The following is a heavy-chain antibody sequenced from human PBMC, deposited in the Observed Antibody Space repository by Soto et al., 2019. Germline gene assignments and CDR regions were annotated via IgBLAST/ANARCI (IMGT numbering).Heavy chain of an antibody. V-gene: IGHV1-69*01. D-gene: IGHD6-13*01. Sequence: QVQLVQSGAEVKKPGSSVKVSCKASGGTFSSYAISWVRQAPGQGLAWMGGIIPIFGTANYAQKFQGRVTITADESTSTAYMELSSLRSEDTAVYYCARDRGIAAAGTGYFDYWGQGTLVTVSS. J-gene: IGHJ4*02. CDR1: GGTFSSYA. CDR3: ARDRGIAAAGTGYFDY. CDR2: IIPIFGTA.